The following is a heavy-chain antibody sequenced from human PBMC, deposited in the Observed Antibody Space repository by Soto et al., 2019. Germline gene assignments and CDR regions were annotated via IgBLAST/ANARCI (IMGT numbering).Heavy chain of an antibody. V-gene: IGHV4-31*03. Sequence: SETLSLTCTVSGGSINSGGYYWSWIRQHPGKGLEWIGYIYYSGSAYYNPSLKSRVTISIDTSKNQFSLKLSSVTAADTAVYYCARAQTIFGIITVFDYWGQGTLVTVSS. J-gene: IGHJ4*02. CDR1: GGSINSGGYY. CDR2: IYYSGSA. CDR3: ARAQTIFGIITVFDY. D-gene: IGHD3-3*01.